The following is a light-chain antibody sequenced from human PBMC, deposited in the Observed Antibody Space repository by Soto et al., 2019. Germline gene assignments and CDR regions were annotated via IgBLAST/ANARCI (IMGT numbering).Light chain of an antibody. V-gene: IGLV2-8*01. CDR2: DVS. Sequence: QSVLTQPPSASGSPGQSVTISCTETSSDIGGYNYVSWYQQHPGKAPKLMIYDVSKRPSGVPDRFSGAKSGNTASLTVSGLQAEDEANYYCSSYAGSNTFVVFGGGTKLTVL. CDR1: SSDIGGYNY. J-gene: IGLJ3*02. CDR3: SSYAGSNTFVV.